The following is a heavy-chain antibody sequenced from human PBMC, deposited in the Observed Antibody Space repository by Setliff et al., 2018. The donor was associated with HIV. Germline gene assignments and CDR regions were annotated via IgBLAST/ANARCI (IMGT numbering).Heavy chain of an antibody. CDR1: GGSFSGYY. CDR3: ARGALSLTMTKLLSFFDS. J-gene: IGHJ4*02. Sequence: PSETLSLTCAVYGGSFSGYYWSWIRQPPGKGLEWIGEINHSGNTTYNPSLKSRVTISVVTSKSHFSLKMTSVTAADTAIYFCARGALSLTMTKLLSFFDSWGQGTQVTVSS. V-gene: IGHV4-34*01. D-gene: IGHD3-22*01. CDR2: INHSGNT.